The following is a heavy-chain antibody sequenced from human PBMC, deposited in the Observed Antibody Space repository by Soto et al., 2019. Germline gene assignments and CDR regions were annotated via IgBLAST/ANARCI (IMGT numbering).Heavy chain of an antibody. CDR2: TSTSSTTK. CDR1: GGSITSSSH. Sequence: ETLSLTCSASGGSITSSSHFWGWVRQAPGKGLEWIAYTSTSSTTKYYADSVRGRFSISRDNANDLLYLDMDKLRDEDTGIYYCAGSYSSGNWYFDYWGLGTPVTVSS. CDR3: AGSYSSGNWYFDY. V-gene: IGHV3-48*02. J-gene: IGHJ4*02. D-gene: IGHD3-10*01.